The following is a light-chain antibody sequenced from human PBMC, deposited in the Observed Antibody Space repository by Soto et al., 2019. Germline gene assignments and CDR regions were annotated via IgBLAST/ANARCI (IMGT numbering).Light chain of an antibody. J-gene: IGKJ1*01. CDR2: AAS. Sequence: DIQMPQSPSSLSASVGDRVTISCRASQSISSYLNWYQQKPGKAPRLLIYAASNLQSGVPSRFKGSGSGTDFTLTISSLQPEDSATYYCQQSYTFGQGTKVDIK. V-gene: IGKV1-39*01. CDR1: QSISSY. CDR3: QQSYT.